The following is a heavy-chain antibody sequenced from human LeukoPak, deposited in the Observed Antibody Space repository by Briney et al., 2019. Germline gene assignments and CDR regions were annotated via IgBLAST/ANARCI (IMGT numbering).Heavy chain of an antibody. Sequence: SETLSLTCTVSGGSITTNNYYWGWIRQPPGKALEWVGSIYFSGSTYYNPSLKSRVSVSADTSKNQFFLKLSSVTAADTAVYYCASYYVASSSFDWGQGTLVTVSS. J-gene: IGHJ4*02. V-gene: IGHV4-39*01. CDR1: GGSITTNNYY. D-gene: IGHD3-10*01. CDR3: ASYYVASSSFD. CDR2: IYFSGST.